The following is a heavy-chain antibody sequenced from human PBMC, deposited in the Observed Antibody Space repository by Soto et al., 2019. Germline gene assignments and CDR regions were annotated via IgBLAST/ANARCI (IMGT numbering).Heavy chain of an antibody. Sequence: EVQVVESGGGLVQPGGSLRLSCAASGFTFSDYWMHWFRQAPGKGLVWVSRIKGDLITTNYADSMKGRFTISRDNARNTVPLQIDSLRAEDTAVYYCARGARGIYFMDVWGKGTTVNVYS. J-gene: IGHJ6*03. CDR1: GFTFSDYW. CDR2: IKGDLITT. D-gene: IGHD1-1*01. V-gene: IGHV3-74*01. CDR3: ARGARGIYFMDV.